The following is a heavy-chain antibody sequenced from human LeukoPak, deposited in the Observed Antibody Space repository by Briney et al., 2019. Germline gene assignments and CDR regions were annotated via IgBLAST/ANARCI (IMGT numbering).Heavy chain of an antibody. Sequence: PGGSLRLSCAASGFTFSNYGIHWVRQAPGKGREWVAVVSYDGSYQYYADSVKGRFTVSRDNSKNTLYLQMNSLRAEDTAVYFCTKAAAGGRYYYFDNWGQGTLVTVSS. CDR1: GFTFSNYG. V-gene: IGHV3-30*18. J-gene: IGHJ4*02. CDR2: VSYDGSYQ. CDR3: TKAAAGGRYYYFDN. D-gene: IGHD1-26*01.